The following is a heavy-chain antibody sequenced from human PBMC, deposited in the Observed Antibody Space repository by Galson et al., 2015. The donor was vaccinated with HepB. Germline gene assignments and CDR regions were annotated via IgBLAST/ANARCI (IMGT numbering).Heavy chain of an antibody. CDR1: GFTFSSYG. Sequence: SLRLSCAASGFTFSSYGIHWVRQAPGKGQEWVAVISYDGSNKYYGDSVKGRFTISRDNSKNTLYLQMNSLRAEDTAVYYCAKSGTTPEGDIVVVPAAPDVWGQGTTVTVSS. D-gene: IGHD2-2*01. CDR2: ISYDGSNK. CDR3: AKSGTTPEGDIVVVPAAPDV. V-gene: IGHV3-30*18. J-gene: IGHJ6*02.